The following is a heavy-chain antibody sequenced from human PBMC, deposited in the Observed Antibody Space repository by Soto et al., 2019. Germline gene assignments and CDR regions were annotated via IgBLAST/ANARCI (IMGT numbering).Heavy chain of an antibody. J-gene: IGHJ4*02. CDR1: GFTFSSYA. CDR2: ISCSGGST. V-gene: IGHV3-23*01. D-gene: IGHD4-4*01. CDR3: AKAVDYNLFDY. Sequence: GGSLRLSCAASGFTFSSYAMSWVRQAPGKGLEWVSAISCSGGSTYYANSVKGRFTISRDNSKNTLYLQMNSLRAEDTAVYSRAKAVDYNLFDYWGQGTLVTVSS.